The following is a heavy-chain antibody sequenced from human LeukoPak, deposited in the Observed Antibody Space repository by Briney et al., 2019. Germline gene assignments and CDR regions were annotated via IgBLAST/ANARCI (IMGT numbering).Heavy chain of an antibody. CDR3: AKMPESSGWYNFDN. V-gene: IGHV3-23*01. D-gene: IGHD6-19*01. CDR2: ISGSGIST. Sequence: TGGSLRLSCAASGFTFSTYGMSWARQAPGKGLEWVSAISGSGISTYYTDSVKGRFTISRDNSKNTLYLQMNSLRAEDMAVYYCAKMPESSGWYNFDNWGQGTLVTVSS. J-gene: IGHJ4*02. CDR1: GFTFSTYG.